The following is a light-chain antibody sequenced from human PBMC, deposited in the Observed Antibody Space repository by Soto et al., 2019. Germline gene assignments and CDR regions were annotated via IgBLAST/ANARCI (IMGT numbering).Light chain of an antibody. J-gene: IGKJ4*01. Sequence: EVVLTQSPDTLSLPPGERATLSCRASQSISSYLAWYQQKPGQAPRLLIYDASSRATGIPARFSGSGSGTDFTLTISRLEPEDFAVYYCQQYGYSPTFGGGTKVDIK. V-gene: IGKV3-20*01. CDR3: QQYGYSPT. CDR1: QSISSY. CDR2: DAS.